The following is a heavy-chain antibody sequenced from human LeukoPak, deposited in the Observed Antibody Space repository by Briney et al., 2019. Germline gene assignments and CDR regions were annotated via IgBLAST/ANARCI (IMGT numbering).Heavy chain of an antibody. J-gene: IGHJ4*02. CDR2: INPNSGGT. CDR3: ARGLGSYYPYYYFDY. CDR1: GYTFTGYY. Sequence: ASVKVSCKAAGYTFTGYYMRWVRQAPGQGLEWMGWINPNSGGTNYAQKFQGRVTMARDTSISTAYMELSRLRSDDTAVYYCARGLGSYYPYYYFDYWGQGPLVTVSS. D-gene: IGHD1-26*01. V-gene: IGHV1-2*02.